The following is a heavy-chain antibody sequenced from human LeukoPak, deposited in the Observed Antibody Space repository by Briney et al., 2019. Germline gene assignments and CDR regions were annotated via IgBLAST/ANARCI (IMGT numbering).Heavy chain of an antibody. CDR3: AKDIDRYYDSSGMGY. Sequence: GGSLRLSCAASGFTFDDYAMHWVRQAPGKGLEWVSGISWNSGSIGYADSAKGRFTISRDNAKNSLYLQMNSLRAEDTALYYCAKDIDRYYDSSGMGYWGQGTLVTVSS. CDR1: GFTFDDYA. CDR2: ISWNSGSI. D-gene: IGHD3-22*01. J-gene: IGHJ4*02. V-gene: IGHV3-9*01.